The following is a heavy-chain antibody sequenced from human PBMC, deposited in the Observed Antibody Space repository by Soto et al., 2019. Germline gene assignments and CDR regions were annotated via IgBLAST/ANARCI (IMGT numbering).Heavy chain of an antibody. D-gene: IGHD4-17*01. V-gene: IGHV3-30-3*01. Sequence: GGSLRLSCAASGFTFSSYAMHWVRQAPGKGLEWVAVISYDGSNKYYADSVKGRFTISRDNSKNTLYLQMNSLRAEDTAVYYCATNYGEDYFDYWGQGTLVTVSS. CDR1: GFTFSSYA. CDR3: ATNYGEDYFDY. J-gene: IGHJ4*02. CDR2: ISYDGSNK.